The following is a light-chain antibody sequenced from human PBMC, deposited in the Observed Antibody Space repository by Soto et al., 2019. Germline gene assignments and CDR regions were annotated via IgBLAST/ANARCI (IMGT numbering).Light chain of an antibody. CDR1: QSLVTN. CDR3: HQYNSGLRT. J-gene: IGKJ1*01. Sequence: IVMTQSPATLSVSPGDRATLSCRASQSLVTNMAWDQQKPGQAPRLLIYGASIRATVVPARFTDSGSVTEFTLTINTIQHEDFANYYFHQYNSGLRTFGRGTRVEV. V-gene: IGKV3-15*01. CDR2: GAS.